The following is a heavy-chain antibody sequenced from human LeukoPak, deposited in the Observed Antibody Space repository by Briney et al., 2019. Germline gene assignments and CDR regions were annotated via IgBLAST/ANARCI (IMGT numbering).Heavy chain of an antibody. CDR1: GYTLSEYY. J-gene: IGHJ6*02. Sequence: AAVKVSCKASGYTLSEYYIYWVRQAPGQGLEWLGWLNPHSGGTNYAQKFQGRVTLTRDTSIRTAYMELASLTSDDTAIYYCARGHRIINGLDVWGPGTPVIVFS. CDR3: ARGHRIINGLDV. CDR2: LNPHSGGT. V-gene: IGHV1-2*02.